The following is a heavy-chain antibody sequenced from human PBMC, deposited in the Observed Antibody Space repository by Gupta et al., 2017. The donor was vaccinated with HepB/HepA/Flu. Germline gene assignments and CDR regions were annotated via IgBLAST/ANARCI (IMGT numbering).Heavy chain of an antibody. J-gene: IGHJ4*02. CDR3: ARVRRGSSWYYFDY. CDR2: INPKSGGK. Sequence: QVQLVQSGAEVKKPGASVKVSCKASGYTFTGYYMHWVRQAPGQGLEGMGWINPKSGGKNYAQKGQGGVTMTRETSSSTASTELRRLRSEGTAVYYCARVRRGSSWYYFDYGGQGTMVTVSS. V-gene: IGHV1-2*02. CDR1: GYTFTGYY. D-gene: IGHD6-13*01.